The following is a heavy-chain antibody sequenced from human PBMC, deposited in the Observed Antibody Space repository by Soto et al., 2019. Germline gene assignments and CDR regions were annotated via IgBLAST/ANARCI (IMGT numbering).Heavy chain of an antibody. CDR1: GFSLSTSGVG. V-gene: IGHV2-5*02. CDR2: IYWDDDK. D-gene: IGHD2-15*01. Sequence: QITLKESGPTLVKPTQTLTLTCTFSGFSLSTSGVGVGWIRQPPGKALEWLTFIYWDDDKRNSPFLKSRLTITKDTSNNQVVLTMTDMDPVDTATYYCAHLVVAGITYYFASWGQGTLVTVSS. CDR3: AHLVVAGITYYFAS. J-gene: IGHJ4*02.